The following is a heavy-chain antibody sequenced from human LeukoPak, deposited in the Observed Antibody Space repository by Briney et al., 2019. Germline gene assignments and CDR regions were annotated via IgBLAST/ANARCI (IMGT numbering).Heavy chain of an antibody. J-gene: IGHJ4*02. CDR3: ATRPSYYYDNSGFTPLDS. CDR1: GFIFSSYS. D-gene: IGHD3-22*01. Sequence: GGSLRLSCAASGFIFSSYSMNWVRQAPGKGLEWISYISSSSRTIYYADSVKGRFTISRANAKNSLYLQMNSLRDEDTAVYYCATRPSYYYDNSGFTPLDSWGQGTLVTVSS. CDR2: ISSSSRTI. V-gene: IGHV3-48*02.